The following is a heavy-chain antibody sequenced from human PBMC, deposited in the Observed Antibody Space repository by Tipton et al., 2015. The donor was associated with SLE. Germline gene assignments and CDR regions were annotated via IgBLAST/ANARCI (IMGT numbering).Heavy chain of an antibody. CDR2: VYPTNGDT. J-gene: IGHJ4*02. CDR1: GYTFSVYF. CDR3: VRENNFYDF. Sequence: QVQLVQSGAEVKRPGASVKVSCETSGYTFSVYFIHWVWQAPGQGLEWMGWVYPTNGDTRYAEKFQGRVTMTRDTSVNTVYLELNRLRSDDTATYFCVRENNFYDFWGQGSLVTVSS. V-gene: IGHV1-2*02.